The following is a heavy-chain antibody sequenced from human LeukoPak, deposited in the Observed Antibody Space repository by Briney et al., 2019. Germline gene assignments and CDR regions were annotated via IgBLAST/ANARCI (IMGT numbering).Heavy chain of an antibody. D-gene: IGHD3-10*01. CDR2: IYHSGST. CDR1: GYSISSGYY. Sequence: SETLSLTCTVSGYSISSGYYWGWIRQPPGKGLEWIGSIYHSGSTYYNPSLKSRVTISVDASKNQFSLKLSSVTAAGTAVYYCARDYYYGPNWFDPWGQGTLVTVSS. V-gene: IGHV4-38-2*02. CDR3: ARDYYYGPNWFDP. J-gene: IGHJ5*02.